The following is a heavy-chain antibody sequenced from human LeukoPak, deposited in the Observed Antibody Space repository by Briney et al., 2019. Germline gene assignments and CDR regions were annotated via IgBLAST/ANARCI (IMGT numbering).Heavy chain of an antibody. CDR1: GFTFGDYA. CDR2: IRSTAYGGTT. J-gene: IGHJ6*03. V-gene: IGHV3-49*03. Sequence: GGSLRLSCTGSGFTFGDYAMSYFRQAPGKGLEWVGFIRSTAYGGTTEYAASVKGRFTISRDDSKSIAYLQMNSLRTEDTAVYYCTRGTYGDYLYYYYYMDVWGKGTTVTVSS. CDR3: TRGTYGDYLYYYYYMDV. D-gene: IGHD4-17*01.